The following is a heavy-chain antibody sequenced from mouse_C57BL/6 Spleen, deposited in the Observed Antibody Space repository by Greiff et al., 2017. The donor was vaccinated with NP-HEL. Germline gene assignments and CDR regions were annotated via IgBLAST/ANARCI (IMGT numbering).Heavy chain of an antibody. CDR2: IYPGDGDT. CDR3: ARQFSPLYAMDY. J-gene: IGHJ4*01. V-gene: IGHV1-80*01. Sequence: QVQLQQSGAELVKPGASVKISCKASGYAFSSYWMNWVKQRPGKGLEWIGQIYPGDGDTNYNGKFKGKATLTADKSSSTAYMQLSSLTSEDSAVYFCARQFSPLYAMDYWGQGTSVTVSS. CDR1: GYAFSSYW.